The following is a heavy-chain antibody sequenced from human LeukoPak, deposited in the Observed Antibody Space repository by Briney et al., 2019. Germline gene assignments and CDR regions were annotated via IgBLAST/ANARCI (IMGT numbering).Heavy chain of an antibody. CDR2: IYYSGST. V-gene: IGHV4-59*11. CDR1: GGSISSHY. Sequence: SETLSLTCTVSGGSISSHYWSWIRQPPGKGLEWIGYIYYSGSTNYNPSLKSRVTISVDTSKNQFSLKLSSVTAADTAVYYCARGRGTAARIDYWGQGTLVTVSS. J-gene: IGHJ4*02. CDR3: ARGRGTAARIDY. D-gene: IGHD6-6*01.